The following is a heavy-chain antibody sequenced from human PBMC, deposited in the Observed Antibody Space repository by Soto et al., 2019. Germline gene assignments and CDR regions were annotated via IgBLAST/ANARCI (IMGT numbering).Heavy chain of an antibody. CDR3: ARGLNHSVEVTANRTFDY. CDR2: INHSGSS. Sequence: PSETLSLTCVVYGGSFSNYYWTWSRPPPGKRLEWSGQINHSGSSTYNPSLTSRVTISVDTSKNQFSLQLNSVTAAATAVYYWARGLNHSVEVTANRTFDYWGQGIQVTVSS. V-gene: IGHV4-34*01. D-gene: IGHD2-21*02. J-gene: IGHJ4*02. CDR1: GGSFSNYY.